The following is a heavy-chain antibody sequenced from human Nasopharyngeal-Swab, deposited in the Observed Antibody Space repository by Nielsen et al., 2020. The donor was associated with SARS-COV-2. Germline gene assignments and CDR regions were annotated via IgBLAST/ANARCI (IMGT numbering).Heavy chain of an antibody. Sequence: GESLKISCAASGFTFSDYYMSWIRQAPGKGLEWVSYISSSSSYTNYADSVKGRLTISRDNAKNSLYLQMNSLRADDTAVYYCARGSIRGIIISDFDYWGQGTLVTVSS. CDR2: ISSSSSYT. D-gene: IGHD3-10*01. J-gene: IGHJ4*02. CDR1: GFTFSDYY. CDR3: ARGSIRGIIISDFDY. V-gene: IGHV3-11*05.